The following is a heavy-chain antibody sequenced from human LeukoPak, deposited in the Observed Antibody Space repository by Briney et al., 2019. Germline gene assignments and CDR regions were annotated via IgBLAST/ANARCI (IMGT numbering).Heavy chain of an antibody. D-gene: IGHD2-15*01. CDR3: AKAVSNPRYCSGGSCLRYGVDV. CDR2: INSDGSST. Sequence: GGSLRLSCAASGFTFSSYWMHWVRQAPGKGLVWVSRINSDGSSTSYADSVKGRFTISRDNSKNTLYLQMNSLRAEDTAVYYCAKAVSNPRYCSGGSCLRYGVDVWGQGTTVTVSS. J-gene: IGHJ6*02. V-gene: IGHV3-74*01. CDR1: GFTFSSYW.